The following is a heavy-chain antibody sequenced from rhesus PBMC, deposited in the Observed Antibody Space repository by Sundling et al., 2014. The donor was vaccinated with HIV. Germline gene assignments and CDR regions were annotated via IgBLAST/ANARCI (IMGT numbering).Heavy chain of an antibody. V-gene: IGHV4-127*01. CDR3: SRDYWADSSLGREGFFDS. CDR1: GGSLSGGYG. J-gene: IGHJ4*01. D-gene: IGHD3-34*01. Sequence: QLQLQESGPGLVKPSETLSLTCAVSGGSLSGGYGWTWIRQPPGRGLEWIGQLFGTTGNTYYSPPLKSRVTISTDTSKNQFSLKLTSVTAADTAVYFCSRDYWADSSLGREGFFDSWGQGVLVTVSS. CDR2: LFGTTGNT.